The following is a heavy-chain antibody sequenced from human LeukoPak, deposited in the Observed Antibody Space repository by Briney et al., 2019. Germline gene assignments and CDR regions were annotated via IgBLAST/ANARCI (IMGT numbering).Heavy chain of an antibody. CDR1: GGSISSGGYS. CDR2: IYHSGST. D-gene: IGHD1-1*01. Sequence: PSETLSLTCAVSGGSISSGGYSWSWIRQPPGKGLEWIGYIYHSGSTYYNPSLKSRVTISVDRSKNQFSLKLSSVTAADTAVYYCASRTELGKNYYGMDVWGQGTTVTVSS. CDR3: ASRTELGKNYYGMDV. V-gene: IGHV4-30-2*01. J-gene: IGHJ6*02.